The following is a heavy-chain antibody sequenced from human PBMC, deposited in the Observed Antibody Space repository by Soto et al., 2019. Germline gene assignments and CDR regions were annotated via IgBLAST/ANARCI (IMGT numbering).Heavy chain of an antibody. V-gene: IGHV4-4*02. Sequence: PSETLSLTCAFSGGSISSSNLWSWVRQPPGQGLEWVGEIYHSGSANYNPSLKSRVIISVDKSKNQFSLKLNSVTAADTAVYYCARGSTTVVSPNWFDPWGQGTLVTVSS. CDR3: ARGSTTVVSPNWFDP. CDR2: IYHSGSA. J-gene: IGHJ5*02. CDR1: GGSISSSNL. D-gene: IGHD4-17*01.